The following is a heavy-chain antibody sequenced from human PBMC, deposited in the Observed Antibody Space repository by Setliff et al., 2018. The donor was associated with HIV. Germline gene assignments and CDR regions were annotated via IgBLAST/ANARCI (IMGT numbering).Heavy chain of an antibody. Sequence: SETLSLTCSVSGGSMSSGDYYWSWIRQHSGKGLEWIGYIYYSGSTYYNPSLKIRITISGDTSKNEFSLKVTSVTAAAKAVYFCARDRYYYDPDNTGSSVEYFDYLGQGSLVTVSS. D-gene: IGHD3-22*01. V-gene: IGHV4-31*03. CDR1: GGSMSSGDYY. CDR3: ARDRYYYDPDNTGSSVEYFDY. CDR2: IYYSGST. J-gene: IGHJ4*02.